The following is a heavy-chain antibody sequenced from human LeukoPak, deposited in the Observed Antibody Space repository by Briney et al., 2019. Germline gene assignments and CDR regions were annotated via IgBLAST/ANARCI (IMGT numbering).Heavy chain of an antibody. D-gene: IGHD3-10*01. CDR3: ARDLSPELLWFGELLSGFDY. Sequence: GASVKVSCKTSGYIFTTFGISWVRQAPGQGLEWMGWISPYNGNKDYARKFQGGVTMTTDTSTSTAYMELRSLRSDDTAVYYCARDLSPELLWFGELLSGFDYWGQGTLVTVSS. CDR1: GYIFTTFG. CDR2: ISPYNGNK. J-gene: IGHJ4*02. V-gene: IGHV1-18*01.